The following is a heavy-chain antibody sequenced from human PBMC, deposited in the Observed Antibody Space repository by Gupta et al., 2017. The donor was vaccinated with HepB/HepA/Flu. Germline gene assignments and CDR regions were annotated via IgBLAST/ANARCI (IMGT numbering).Heavy chain of an antibody. CDR1: GGNFTTFA. CDR2: IIPVAGRI. CDR3: ATPVKDGDSWGYDSPIDD. V-gene: IGHV1-69*01. D-gene: IGHD3-16*01. Sequence: QVQLVQSGAEVKKPGSSVKVSCKASGGNFTTFAIHWVRQAPGPGLEWMGGIIPVAGRINDTQKFKAGLTMSANDTTSTGYMELGRLTSEGTGMYYGATPVKDGDSWGYDSPIDDWGQGTPVTVSS. J-gene: IGHJ4*02.